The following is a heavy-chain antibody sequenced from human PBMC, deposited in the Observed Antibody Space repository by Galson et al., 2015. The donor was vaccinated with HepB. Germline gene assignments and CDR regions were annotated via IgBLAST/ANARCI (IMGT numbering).Heavy chain of an antibody. Sequence: SLRLSCAASGFTFSSYGMHWVRQAPGKGLEWVAVIWYDGSNKYYADSVKGRFTISRDNSKNTLYLQMNSLRAEDTAVYYCAKDEGCSGGSCYQKPIDYWGQGTLVTVSS. CDR1: GFTFSSYG. D-gene: IGHD2-15*01. CDR3: AKDEGCSGGSCYQKPIDY. J-gene: IGHJ4*02. CDR2: IWYDGSNK. V-gene: IGHV3-33*06.